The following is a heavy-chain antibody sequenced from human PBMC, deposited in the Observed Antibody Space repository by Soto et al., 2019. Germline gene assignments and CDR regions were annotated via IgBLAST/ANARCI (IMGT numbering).Heavy chain of an antibody. J-gene: IGHJ6*02. D-gene: IGHD2-15*01. V-gene: IGHV3-53*01. CDR2: IYSNGNT. CDR3: VVEDLGMEV. CDR1: GFTVSTNY. Sequence: GGSLRLSCAASGFTVSTNYRTWVRQTPGKGLEWVSIIYSNGNTYYADSMKGRFTISRENSKNTLYLQMNSLRVDDTAVYYCVVEDLGMEVWGQGTTVTVSS.